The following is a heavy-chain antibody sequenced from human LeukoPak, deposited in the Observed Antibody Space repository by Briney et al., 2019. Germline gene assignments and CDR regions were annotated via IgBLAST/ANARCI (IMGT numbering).Heavy chain of an antibody. V-gene: IGHV1-18*01. CDR1: GYTFTSYG. D-gene: IGHD4-17*01. CDR2: ISAYNGNT. Sequence: ASVKVSCKASGYTFTSYGISWVRQAPGQGLEWMGWISAYNGNTNYAQKLQGRVTMTTDTSTSTAYMELSSLRSEDTAVYYCARYEHYGDLGGYGMDVWGQGTTVTVSS. CDR3: ARYEHYGDLGGYGMDV. J-gene: IGHJ6*02.